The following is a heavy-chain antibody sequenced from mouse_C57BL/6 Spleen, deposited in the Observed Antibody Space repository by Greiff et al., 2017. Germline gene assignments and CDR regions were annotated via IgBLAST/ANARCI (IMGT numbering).Heavy chain of an antibody. CDR2: INPSTGGT. CDR1: GYSFTGYY. CDR3: AREGTGPYFDY. J-gene: IGHJ2*01. D-gene: IGHD4-1*01. V-gene: IGHV1-42*01. Sequence: VQLKQSGPELVKPGASVKISCKASGYSFTGYYMNWVKQSPEKSLEWIGEINPSTGGTTYNQKFKAKATLTVDKSSSTAYMQLKSLTSEDSAVYYCAREGTGPYFDYWGQGTTLTVSS.